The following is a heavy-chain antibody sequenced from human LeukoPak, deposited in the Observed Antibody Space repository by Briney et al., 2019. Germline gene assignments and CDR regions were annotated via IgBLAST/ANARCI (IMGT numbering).Heavy chain of an antibody. CDR2: IYYSGST. CDR1: GGSISSYY. D-gene: IGHD3-10*01. V-gene: IGHV4-59*01. CDR3: ARGAGFGELSPYYYGMDV. Sequence: SETLSLTCTVSGGSISSYYWSWIRQPPGKGLEWIGYIYYSGSTNHNPSLKSRVTISVDTSKNQFSLKLSSVTAADTAVYYCARGAGFGELSPYYYGMDVWGQGTTVTVSS. J-gene: IGHJ6*02.